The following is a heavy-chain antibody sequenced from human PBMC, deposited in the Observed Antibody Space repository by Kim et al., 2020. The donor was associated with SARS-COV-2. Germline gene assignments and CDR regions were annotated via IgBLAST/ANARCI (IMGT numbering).Heavy chain of an antibody. CDR3: ARSPSYDYVWGSYRRGFFDY. Sequence: PVKVSCKASGGTFSSYAISWVRQAPGQGLEWMGGIIPIFGTANYAQKFQGRVTITADESTSTAYMELSSLRSEDTAVYYCARSPSYDYVWGSYRRGFFDYWGQGTLVTVSS. V-gene: IGHV1-69*13. J-gene: IGHJ4*02. CDR2: IIPIFGTA. D-gene: IGHD3-16*02. CDR1: GGTFSSYA.